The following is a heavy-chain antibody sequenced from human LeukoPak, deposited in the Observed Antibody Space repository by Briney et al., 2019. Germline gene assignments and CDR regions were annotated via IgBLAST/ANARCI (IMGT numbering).Heavy chain of an antibody. D-gene: IGHD3-10*01. J-gene: IGHJ5*02. V-gene: IGHV4-4*02. CDR3: ARGLRYYYGSGSYAQDR. CDR1: GGSISSSNW. Sequence: PSGTLSLTCAVSGGSISSSNWWSWVRQPPGKGLEWIGEIYHSGSTNYNPSLKSRVTISVDKSKNQFSLKLSSVTAAVTAVYYCARGLRYYYGSGSYAQDRWGQGTLVTVSS. CDR2: IYHSGST.